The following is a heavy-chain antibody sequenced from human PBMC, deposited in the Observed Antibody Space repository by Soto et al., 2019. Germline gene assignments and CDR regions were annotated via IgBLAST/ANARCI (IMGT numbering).Heavy chain of an antibody. CDR2: LSASGETT. D-gene: IGHD3-22*01. J-gene: IGHJ4*02. CDR3: VRDRDYDTSGYFFLY. V-gene: IGHV3-23*01. CDR1: GFTFSSYA. Sequence: PGGSLRLSCEVSGFTFSSYAMGWVRQAPGKGLEWVSSLSASGETTYYSASVKGRFTISRDNSKGILFLQMNSLRAEDTAVYYCVRDRDYDTSGYFFLYWGQGTLVTVSS.